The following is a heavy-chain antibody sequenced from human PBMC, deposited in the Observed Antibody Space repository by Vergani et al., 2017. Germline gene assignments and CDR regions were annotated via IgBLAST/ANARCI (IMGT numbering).Heavy chain of an antibody. D-gene: IGHD3-3*01. Sequence: QVQLVQSGAEVKKPGASVKVSCKASGYTFTSYAMHWVRQAPGQRLEWMGWINAGNGNTKYSQKFQGRVTITRDTSASTAYMELSSLRSEDTAVYYCARESSLYYDFWSGYHPLLSYWGQGTLVTVSS. CDR1: GYTFTSYA. CDR2: INAGNGNT. CDR3: ARESSLYYDFWSGYHPLLSY. V-gene: IGHV1-3*01. J-gene: IGHJ4*02.